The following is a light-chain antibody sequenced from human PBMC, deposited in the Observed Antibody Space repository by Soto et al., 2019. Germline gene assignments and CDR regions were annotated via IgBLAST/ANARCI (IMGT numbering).Light chain of an antibody. Sequence: QSVLTQPPSVSGAPGQRVTISCTGSSSNIGAGYDVHWYQQLPGTAPKLLIYGNSNRTSGVPDRFSGSKSCTSASLAITGLQAEDEADYYCQSYDSSLSGSVFGGGTKLTVL. CDR1: SSNIGAGYD. J-gene: IGLJ2*01. V-gene: IGLV1-40*01. CDR2: GNS. CDR3: QSYDSSLSGSV.